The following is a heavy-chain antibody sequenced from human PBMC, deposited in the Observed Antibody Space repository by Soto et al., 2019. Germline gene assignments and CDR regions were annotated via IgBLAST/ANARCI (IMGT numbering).Heavy chain of an antibody. CDR2: IYHSGST. CDR1: GGSISSGGYS. CDR3: ARDQLEGNWFDP. Sequence: SETLSLTCGFSGGSISSGGYSLNWIRQPPGKGLEWIGYIYHSGSTLYNPSLKSRVTISVDKSKNQFSLKLSSVTAADTAVYYCARDQLEGNWFDPWGQGTLVTVSS. D-gene: IGHD1-1*01. J-gene: IGHJ5*02. V-gene: IGHV4-30-2*01.